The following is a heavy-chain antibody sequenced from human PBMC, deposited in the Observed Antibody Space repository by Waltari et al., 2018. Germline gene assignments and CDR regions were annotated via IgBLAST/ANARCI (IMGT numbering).Heavy chain of an antibody. V-gene: IGHV3-23*01. CDR1: GFTFNQYV. Sequence: VQLLESGGGLVQPGGSLRLPCAVSGFTFNQYVMTWVRQAPGKGLEWVSSISATGGTTYYADSVKGRFTISRDNSKTTVFLQMKSLGAEDTAMYYCARKNSSTWPAFDYWGQGLLVTVSS. J-gene: IGHJ4*02. CDR2: ISATGGTT. D-gene: IGHD6-13*01. CDR3: ARKNSSTWPAFDY.